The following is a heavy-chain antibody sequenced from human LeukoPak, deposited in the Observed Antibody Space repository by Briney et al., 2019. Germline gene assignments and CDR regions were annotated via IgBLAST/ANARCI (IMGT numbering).Heavy chain of an antibody. CDR3: ASHSSSWTYNWFDP. Sequence: PGGSLRLSCAASGFTFSSYAMSWVRQAPGKGLEWVSAISGSGGSTYYADSVEGRFTISRDNSKNTLYLQMNSLRAEDTAVYYCASHSSSWTYNWFDPWGQGTLVTVSS. V-gene: IGHV3-23*01. CDR1: GFTFSSYA. CDR2: ISGSGGST. D-gene: IGHD6-13*01. J-gene: IGHJ5*02.